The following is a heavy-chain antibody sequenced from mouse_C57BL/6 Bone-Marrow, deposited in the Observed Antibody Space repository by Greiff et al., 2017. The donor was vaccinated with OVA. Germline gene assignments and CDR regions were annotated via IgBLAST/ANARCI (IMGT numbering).Heavy chain of an antibody. D-gene: IGHD2-2*01. CDR1: GYAFSSSW. V-gene: IGHV1-82*01. CDR2: IYPGDGDT. Sequence: QVQLKQSGPELVKPGASVKISCKASGYAFSSSWMNWVKQRPGKGLEWIGRIYPGDGDTNYNGKFKGKATLTADKSSSTAYMQLSSLTSEDSAVYFCARSVYYGYDTAWFAYWGQGTLVTVSA. J-gene: IGHJ3*01. CDR3: ARSVYYGYDTAWFAY.